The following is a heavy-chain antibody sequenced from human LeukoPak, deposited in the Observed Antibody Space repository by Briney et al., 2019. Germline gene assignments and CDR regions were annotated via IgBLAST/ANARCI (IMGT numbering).Heavy chain of an antibody. CDR3: ARDHAEYSSSSAGDGGPYYYYYYMDV. D-gene: IGHD6-6*01. CDR2: ISSSSSYI. J-gene: IGHJ6*03. Sequence: GGSLRLSCAASGFTFSSYSMNWVRQAPGKGLEWVSSISSSSSYIYYADSVKGRFTISRDNAKNSVYLQMNSLRSEDTAVYYCARDHAEYSSSSAGDGGPYYYYYYMDVWGKGTTVTVSS. V-gene: IGHV3-21*04. CDR1: GFTFSSYS.